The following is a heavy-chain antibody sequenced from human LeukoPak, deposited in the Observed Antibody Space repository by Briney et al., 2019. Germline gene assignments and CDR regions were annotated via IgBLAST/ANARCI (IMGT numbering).Heavy chain of an antibody. CDR3: ARDLGYCTNGVCHTRSDY. Sequence: GGSLRLSCEGSAFIFSGHWTNWVRQTPGKGLEWVASIKEDGSERQYVDSVKGRFSIPRDNTKGSLFLQLNSLRAEDTAVYYCARDLGYCTNGVCHTRSDYWGQGTLVAVSS. CDR1: AFIFSGHW. CDR2: IKEDGSER. D-gene: IGHD2-8*01. V-gene: IGHV3-7*03. J-gene: IGHJ4*02.